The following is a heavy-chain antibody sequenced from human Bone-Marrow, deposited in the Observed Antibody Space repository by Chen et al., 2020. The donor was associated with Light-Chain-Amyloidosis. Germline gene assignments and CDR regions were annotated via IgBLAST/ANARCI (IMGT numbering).Heavy chain of an antibody. D-gene: IGHD3-10*01. V-gene: IGHV3-9*01. Sequence: EVQLVESGGGLVQPGGSLRLSCSASGFDFADSAMHWVRQAPGRGLQWVSGISRDTGRTYYADSVSGRVTVSRDNGKTSLFLEMNGLRPDDTALYFCAKGFGSGTYSSPGDYWGQGIMVNVSS. CDR3: AKGFGSGTYSSPGDY. CDR2: ISRDTGRT. J-gene: IGHJ4*02. CDR1: GFDFADSA.